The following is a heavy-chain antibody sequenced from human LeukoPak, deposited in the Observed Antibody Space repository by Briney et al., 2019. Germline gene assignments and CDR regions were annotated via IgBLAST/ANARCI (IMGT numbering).Heavy chain of an antibody. CDR1: GYTFTGYY. Sequence: ASVKVSCKAFGYTFTGYYMHWGRQAPGQGLEWMGWINPNSGGTNYAQKFLGRITMTRDTSISTACMELSRVRSDDTAVYYCASATTYCGADCYPLYDFDIWGQGTMVTVSS. CDR3: ASATTYCGADCYPLYDFDI. J-gene: IGHJ3*02. D-gene: IGHD2-21*02. CDR2: INPNSGGT. V-gene: IGHV1-2*02.